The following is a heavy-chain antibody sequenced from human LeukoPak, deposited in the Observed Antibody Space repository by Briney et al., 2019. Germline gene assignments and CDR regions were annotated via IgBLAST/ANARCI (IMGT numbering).Heavy chain of an antibody. V-gene: IGHV4-59*01. D-gene: IGHD5/OR15-5a*01. CDR1: GGSIGSYH. Sequence: SETLSLTCSVSGGSIGSYHWSWIRQPPGKGLEWIGHVHYTWNAKYDPSLKSRVTISLDRSSNQFSLRLSSVSAADTAVYYCARVASKGGMDVWGQGTTVTVSS. CDR2: VHYTWNA. CDR3: ARVASKGGMDV. J-gene: IGHJ6*02.